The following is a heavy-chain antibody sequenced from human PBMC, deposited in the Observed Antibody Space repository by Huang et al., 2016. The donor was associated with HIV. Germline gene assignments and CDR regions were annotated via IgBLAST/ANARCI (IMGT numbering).Heavy chain of an antibody. J-gene: IGHJ4*02. V-gene: IGHV4-39*01. CDR3: ASGGSFVEF. CDR2: IYYSGST. D-gene: IGHD3-16*01. Sequence: QLQLQESGPGLVKPSETLSLTCTVSGGSISGSSYYWGWIRQPPGKGLEWIGKIYYSGSTYYNPSLKRRVTISVDTSKKQFSLKLRSVTAADTAVYYCASGGSFVEFWGQGTPVTFSS. CDR1: GGSISGSSYY.